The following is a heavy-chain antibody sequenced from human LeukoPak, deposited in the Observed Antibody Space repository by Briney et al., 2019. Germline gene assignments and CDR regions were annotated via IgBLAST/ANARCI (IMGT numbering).Heavy chain of an antibody. J-gene: IGHJ6*02. D-gene: IGHD5-18*01. V-gene: IGHV3-53*01. Sequence: GGSLRLSCAASGFTVSSNYMSWVRQAPGKGLEWVSVIYSGGSTYYADSVKGRFTISRDNSKNTLHLQMNSLRAEDTAVYYCARSYSYGYYYYYGMDVWGQGTTVTVSS. CDR1: GFTVSSNY. CDR3: ARSYSYGYYYYYGMDV. CDR2: IYSGGST.